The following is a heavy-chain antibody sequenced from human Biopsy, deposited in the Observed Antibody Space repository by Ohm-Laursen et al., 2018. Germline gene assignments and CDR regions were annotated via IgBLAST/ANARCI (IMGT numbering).Heavy chain of an antibody. J-gene: IGHJ4*02. CDR1: GYTLNELS. Sequence: ASVKVSCKVSGYTLNELSMHWVRQVPGKGLEWMGGFAPENGKTVYAQNFQARVSLTEDTSTDTAYMELRSQRSEDTAVYYCAADINVWNVNYWGQGTQVTVSS. D-gene: IGHD1-1*01. V-gene: IGHV1-24*01. CDR3: AADINVWNVNY. CDR2: FAPENGKT.